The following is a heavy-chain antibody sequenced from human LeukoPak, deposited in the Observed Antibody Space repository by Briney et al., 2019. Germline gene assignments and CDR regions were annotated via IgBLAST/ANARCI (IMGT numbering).Heavy chain of an antibody. J-gene: IGHJ4*02. CDR2: IYYSGSI. CDR3: ARARSSGWLSFDY. Sequence: SETLSLTCTVSGGSINSYYWSWIRQPPGKGLEWIGHIYYSGSINYNPSLKSRVTISVDTSKNQFSLKLSSVTAADTAVYYCARARSSGWLSFDYWGQGTLVTVSS. V-gene: IGHV4-59*01. CDR1: GGSINSYY. D-gene: IGHD6-19*01.